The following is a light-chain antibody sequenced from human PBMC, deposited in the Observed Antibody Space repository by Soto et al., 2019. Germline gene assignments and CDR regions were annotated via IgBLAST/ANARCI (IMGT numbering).Light chain of an antibody. Sequence: QSVLAQPPSGSGSPGQSVTISCTGTSSDVGSYNYVSWYQQHPGKAPKFMIYDVSNRPSGVSNRFSGSKSGNTASLTIAGLQAEDEADYYCCSYTTSNTRQIVFGTGTKVTVL. CDR2: DVS. J-gene: IGLJ1*01. CDR3: CSYTTSNTRQIV. V-gene: IGLV2-14*01. CDR1: SSDVGSYNY.